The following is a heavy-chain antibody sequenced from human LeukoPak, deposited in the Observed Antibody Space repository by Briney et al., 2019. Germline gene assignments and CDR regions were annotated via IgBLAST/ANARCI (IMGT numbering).Heavy chain of an antibody. CDR2: ISSGSSYI. CDR1: GFTFSAYS. J-gene: IGHJ4*02. V-gene: IGHV3-21*01. D-gene: IGHD2-15*01. CDR3: ARGPPKVTSCGGGCCYALDW. Sequence: PGGSLRLSCAASGFTFSAYSMDWVRQAPGKGLEWVSSISSGSSYIHYADSLKGRFTISRDNDKKSLYLQMNSLRVEDTAVYYCARGPPKVTSCGGGCCYALDWWGQGTLVTVSS.